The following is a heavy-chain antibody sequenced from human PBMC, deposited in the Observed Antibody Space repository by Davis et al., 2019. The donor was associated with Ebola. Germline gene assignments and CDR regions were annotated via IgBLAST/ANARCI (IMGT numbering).Heavy chain of an antibody. Sequence: SETLSLICTVSGGSISSGGYYWSWIRQHPGKGLEWIGYIYYSGSTYYNPSLKSRVTISVDTSKNQFSLKLSSVTAADTAVYYCAREGIAAAVDWGQGTLVTVSS. CDR3: AREGIAAAVD. D-gene: IGHD6-13*01. J-gene: IGHJ4*02. V-gene: IGHV4-31*03. CDR2: IYYSGST. CDR1: GGSISSGGYY.